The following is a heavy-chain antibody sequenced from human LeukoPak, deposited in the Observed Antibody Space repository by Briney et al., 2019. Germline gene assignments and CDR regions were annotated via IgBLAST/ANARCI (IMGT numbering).Heavy chain of an antibody. CDR1: GFTFDDYG. D-gene: IGHD5-24*01. J-gene: IGHJ3*02. Sequence: GGSLRLSCAASGFTFDDYGMHWVRQSPGKGLEWVSLISGVGGDTYYADSEKRRFTAARDSSKNSFSLQKTILRNEDTAVYYCGEGLDTDVSGQLSALEIWCQGMRVIVSS. CDR3: GEGLDTDVSGQLSALEI. V-gene: IGHV3-43*02. CDR2: ISGVGGDT.